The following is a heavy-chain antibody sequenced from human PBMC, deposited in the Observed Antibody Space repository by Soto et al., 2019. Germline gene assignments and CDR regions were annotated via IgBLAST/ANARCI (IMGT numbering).Heavy chain of an antibody. D-gene: IGHD3-10*01. Sequence: ASVEVSCKPSGYSFTSHGSSWVRWAPGRGLEWMGWISAYNGDTKYAQRVQDRVSMTTDTSTATAYIELRSLRFDDTAIYFCARTLWQPDYPEGFDFWGQGNPVTVSS. CDR3: ARTLWQPDYPEGFDF. J-gene: IGHJ4*02. CDR2: ISAYNGDT. CDR1: GYSFTSHG. V-gene: IGHV1-18*04.